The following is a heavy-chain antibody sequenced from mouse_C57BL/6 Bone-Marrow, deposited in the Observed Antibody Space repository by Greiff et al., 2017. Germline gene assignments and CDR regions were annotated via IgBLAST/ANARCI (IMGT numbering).Heavy chain of an antibody. CDR2: ISSGGSYT. Sequence: EVLVVESGGDLVKPGGSLKLSCAASGFTFSSYGMSWVRPTPDKRLEWVATISSGGSYTYYPDSVKGRFTISRDNAMNTLYLQMSCLKSEDTAMYYCARQYYYGSSYSFDDWGQGTTLTVSS. CDR1: GFTFSSYG. V-gene: IGHV5-6*01. D-gene: IGHD1-1*01. CDR3: ARQYYYGSSYSFDD. J-gene: IGHJ2*01.